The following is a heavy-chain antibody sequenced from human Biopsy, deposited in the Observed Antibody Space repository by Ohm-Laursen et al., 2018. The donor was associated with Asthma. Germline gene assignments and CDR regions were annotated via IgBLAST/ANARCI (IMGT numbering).Heavy chain of an antibody. Sequence: SVKVSCKASGYTFIGCHIHWMRQAPGQGLEWMGRINPNSGGTNYAQKFQGRVTMTRDTSISTAYMEVSRLRSDDTAVYYCAKGQKSAGDRWFDPWGQGTLVTVSS. J-gene: IGHJ5*02. D-gene: IGHD6-13*01. CDR1: GYTFIGCH. V-gene: IGHV1-2*06. CDR3: AKGQKSAGDRWFDP. CDR2: INPNSGGT.